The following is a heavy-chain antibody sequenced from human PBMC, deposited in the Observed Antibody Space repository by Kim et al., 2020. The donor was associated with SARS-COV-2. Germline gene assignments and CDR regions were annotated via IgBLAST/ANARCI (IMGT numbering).Heavy chain of an antibody. CDR2: ISGTGSNT. J-gene: IGHJ2*01. CDR1: GFTFSNYA. D-gene: IGHD3-22*01. CDR3: AKGYYFADSGYSGIDF. V-gene: IGHV3-23*01. Sequence: GGSLRLSCAASGFTFSNYAMSWVRQAPGKGLEWVSTISGTGSNTYYADSVKGRFTISRDNSKNTLYLQMNSLRAEDTAVYYCAKGYYFADSGYSGIDFWGRGTLVTVSS.